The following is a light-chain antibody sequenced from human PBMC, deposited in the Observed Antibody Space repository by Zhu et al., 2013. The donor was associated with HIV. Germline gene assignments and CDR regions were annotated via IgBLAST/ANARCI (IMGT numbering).Light chain of an antibody. Sequence: QSVLTQPPSVSGAPGQRVTISCTGSSSDVGAENYVSWYQQYAGQAPKLIIYDVIKRPSGVPDRFSGSRSGNTASLSVSGLQAEDEADYYCSSYAGSNSWVFGGGTMLTVL. CDR1: SSDVGAENY. CDR3: SSYAGSNSWV. J-gene: IGLJ3*02. V-gene: IGLV2-11*01. CDR2: DVI.